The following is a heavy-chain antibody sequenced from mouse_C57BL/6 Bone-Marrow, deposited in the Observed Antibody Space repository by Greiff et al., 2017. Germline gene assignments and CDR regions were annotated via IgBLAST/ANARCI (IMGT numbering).Heavy chain of an antibody. CDR3: ARDYYGSSYLAWFAY. CDR1: GFTFSSYG. J-gene: IGHJ3*01. D-gene: IGHD1-1*01. V-gene: IGHV5-6*01. Sequence: EVKLVESGGDLVKPGGSLKLSCAASGFTFSSYGMSWVRQTPDKRLEWVATISSGGSYTYYPDSVKGRFTISRDTAKNTLYLQMSSLKSEDTAMYYCARDYYGSSYLAWFAYWGQGTLVTVSA. CDR2: ISSGGSYT.